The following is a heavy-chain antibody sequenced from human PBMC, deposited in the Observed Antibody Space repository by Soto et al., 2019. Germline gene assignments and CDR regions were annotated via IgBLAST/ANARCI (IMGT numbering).Heavy chain of an antibody. J-gene: IGHJ5*02. CDR3: ARVRVGKGNMVRGVLNWFDP. CDR2: IYYSGST. CDR1: GGSISSGGYY. D-gene: IGHD3-10*01. Sequence: QVQLQESGPGLVKPSQTLSLTCTVSGGSISSGGYYWSWIRQPPGKGMEWIGYIYYSGSTYYNPSLKSRVTISVDTSKNQFSLKLSSVTAADTAVYYCARVRVGKGNMVRGVLNWFDPWGHGALVTVSS. V-gene: IGHV4-31*03.